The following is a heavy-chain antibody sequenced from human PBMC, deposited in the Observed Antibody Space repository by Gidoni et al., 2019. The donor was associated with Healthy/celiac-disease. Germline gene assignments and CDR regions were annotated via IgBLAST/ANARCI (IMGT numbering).Heavy chain of an antibody. J-gene: IGHJ4*02. D-gene: IGHD5-18*01. CDR1: GCTFSSYA. CDR2: LIPIFGTA. Sequence: QVQLVQSGAEVKKPGSSVKVSCKASGCTFSSYAISWVRQAPGQGLEWMGGLIPIFGTANYAQKFQGRVTITEDKSTSTAYMELSSLRSEDTAVYYCARDPDYGYAISGYWGQGTLVTVSS. V-gene: IGHV1-69*06. CDR3: ARDPDYGYAISGY.